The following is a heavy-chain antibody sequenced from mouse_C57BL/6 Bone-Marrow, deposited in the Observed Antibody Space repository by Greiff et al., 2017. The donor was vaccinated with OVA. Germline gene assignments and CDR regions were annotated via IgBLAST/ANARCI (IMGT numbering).Heavy chain of an antibody. V-gene: IGHV3-6*01. CDR2: ISYDGSN. CDR1: GYSITSGYY. Sequence: EVKLMESGPGLVKPSQSLSLTCSVTGYSITSGYYWNWIRQFPGNKLEWMGYISYDGSNNYNPSLKNRISITRDTSKNQYFLKLNSLTTEDTATYYCARDYYGSSYYFFWYFDVWGTGTTVTVSS. D-gene: IGHD1-1*01. CDR3: ARDYYGSSYYFFWYFDV. J-gene: IGHJ1*03.